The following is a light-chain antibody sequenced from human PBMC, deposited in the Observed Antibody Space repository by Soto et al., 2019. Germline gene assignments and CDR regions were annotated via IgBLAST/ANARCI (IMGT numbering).Light chain of an antibody. V-gene: IGLV1-44*01. Sequence: QSLLPQAPSASETPGQMVTISCSGGSSNIGRNTVNWYQQLPGTAPKLLIYRNNRRPSGVPDRFSGSKSGTSASLAISGLQSEDEADYYCAAWDDSLTDYVFGTGTKVTVL. CDR3: AAWDDSLTDYV. CDR2: RNN. CDR1: SSNIGRNT. J-gene: IGLJ1*01.